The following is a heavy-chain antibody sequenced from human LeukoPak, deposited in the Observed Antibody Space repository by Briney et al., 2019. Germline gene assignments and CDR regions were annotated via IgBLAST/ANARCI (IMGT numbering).Heavy chain of an antibody. CDR3: ARDPWTTSDYDAFDY. Sequence: ASVKVSCKASGYTFTSYYMHWVRQAPGQGLEWTGIINPSGGSTSYAQKFQGRVTMTRDNSKNTLYLQMNSLRAEDTAVYYCARDPWTTSDYDAFDYWGQGTLVTVSS. CDR2: INPSGGST. D-gene: IGHD5-12*01. CDR1: GYTFTSYY. V-gene: IGHV1-46*01. J-gene: IGHJ4*02.